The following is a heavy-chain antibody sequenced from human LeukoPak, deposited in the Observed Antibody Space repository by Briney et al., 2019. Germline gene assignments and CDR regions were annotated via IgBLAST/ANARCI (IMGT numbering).Heavy chain of an antibody. CDR3: AKYGSGSYLVY. J-gene: IGHJ4*02. CDR2: ISYDGSNK. D-gene: IGHD3-10*01. CDR1: GFTFSSYG. Sequence: GGSLRLSCAASGFTFSSYGMHWVRQAPGKGLEWVAVISYDGSNKYYADSVKGRFTISRDNSKNTLYLQMNGLRAEDTAVYYCAKYGSGSYLVYWGQGTLVTVSS. V-gene: IGHV3-30*18.